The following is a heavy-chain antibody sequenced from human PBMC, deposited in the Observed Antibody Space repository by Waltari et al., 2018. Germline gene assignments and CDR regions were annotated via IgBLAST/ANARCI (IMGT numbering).Heavy chain of an antibody. CDR2: INHSGST. Sequence: QVQLQQWGAGLLKPSETLSLTCAVYGGSFSGYYWSWIRQPPGKGLAWIGEINHSGSTNYNPSLKSRVTISVDTSKNQFSLKLSSVTAADTAVYYCVRVGAEDWFDPWGQGTLVTVSS. CDR3: VRVGAEDWFDP. CDR1: GGSFSGYY. V-gene: IGHV4-34*01. J-gene: IGHJ5*02.